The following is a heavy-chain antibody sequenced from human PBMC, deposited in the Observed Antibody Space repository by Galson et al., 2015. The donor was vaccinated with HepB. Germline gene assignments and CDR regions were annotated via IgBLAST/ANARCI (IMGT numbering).Heavy chain of an antibody. CDR1: GFTFSNAW. CDR2: IKSKTDGGTT. CDR3: TSSYDSSGHYYDY. D-gene: IGHD3-22*01. V-gene: IGHV3-15*01. J-gene: IGHJ4*02. Sequence: SLRLSCAASGFTFSNAWMSWVRQAPGKGLEWVGRIKSKTDGGTTDYAAPVKGRFTISRDDSKNTLYLQMNSLKTEDTAVYYCTSSYDSSGHYYDYWGQGSLFTVSS.